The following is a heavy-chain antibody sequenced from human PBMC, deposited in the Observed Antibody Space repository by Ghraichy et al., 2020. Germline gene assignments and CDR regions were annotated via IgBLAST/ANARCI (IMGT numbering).Heavy chain of an antibody. CDR1: GYTFTGYY. CDR2: INPNSGGT. D-gene: IGHD2-2*01. J-gene: IGHJ4*02. CDR3: ARVLNRYCSSTSCSLYYFDY. Sequence: ASVKVSCKASGYTFTGYYMHWVRQAPGQGLEWMGWINPNSGGTNYAQKFQGRVTMTRDTSISTAYMELSRLRSDDTAVYYCARVLNRYCSSTSCSLYYFDYWGQGTLVTVSS. V-gene: IGHV1-2*02.